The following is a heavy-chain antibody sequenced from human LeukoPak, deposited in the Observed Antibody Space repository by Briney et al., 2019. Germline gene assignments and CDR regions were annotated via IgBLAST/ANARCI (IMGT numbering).Heavy chain of an antibody. J-gene: IGHJ6*03. Sequence: PGGSLRLSCAASGFTFSTYGMYWVRQAPGKGLEWVAFIRYDGNNKDYADSVKGRFSISRDNSKNTLYLQMNSLRAEDTAVYYCAKGGGYSYENYYFYMDVWGKGTTVTVSS. CDR3: AKGGGYSYENYYFYMDV. V-gene: IGHV3-30*02. D-gene: IGHD5-18*01. CDR2: IRYDGNNK. CDR1: GFTFSTYG.